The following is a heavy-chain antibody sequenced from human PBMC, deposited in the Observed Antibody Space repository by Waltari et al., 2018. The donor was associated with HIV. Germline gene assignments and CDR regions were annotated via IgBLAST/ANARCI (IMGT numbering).Heavy chain of an antibody. D-gene: IGHD3-10*01. J-gene: IGHJ4*02. CDR3: ARDLSRDMVRGIFDY. CDR1: GFTFSTYW. V-gene: IGHV3-7*01. CDR2: IKQDGSEK. Sequence: EVQLVESGGGLVQPGGSLRLSCAASGFTFSTYWMSWVRQAPGKGLEWMANIKQDGSEKYYVDSVKGRFTISRDNAKNSLYLQMNSLRAEDTAVYYCARDLSRDMVRGIFDYWGQGTLVTVSS.